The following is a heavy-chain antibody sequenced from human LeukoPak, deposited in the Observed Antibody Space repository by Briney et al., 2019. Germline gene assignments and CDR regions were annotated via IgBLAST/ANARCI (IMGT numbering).Heavy chain of an antibody. CDR3: TTARSSSWDQKYYFDY. V-gene: IGHV3-15*01. Sequence: PGGSLRLSCAASGFTFSNAWMSWVRQAPGKGLEWVCRIKSKTDGGTTDYAAPVKGRFTISRDDSKNTLYLQMNSLKTEDTAVYYCTTARSSSWDQKYYFDYWGQGTLVTVSS. D-gene: IGHD6-13*01. J-gene: IGHJ4*02. CDR1: GFTFSNAW. CDR2: IKSKTDGGTT.